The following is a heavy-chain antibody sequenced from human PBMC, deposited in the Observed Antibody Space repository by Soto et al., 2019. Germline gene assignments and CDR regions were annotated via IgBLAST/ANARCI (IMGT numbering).Heavy chain of an antibody. D-gene: IGHD1-7*01. CDR3: ASRDPGTSVDY. Sequence: QVQLQESGPGLVKPSGTLSLTCAVSGGSFTSNNWWTWVRQPPGQGLEWIGEIDRTGSTNYNPSLKRRVTISLDKSENQFSLKVTSPTAADTAVYYCASRDPGTSVDYWGQGTLVTVSS. J-gene: IGHJ4*02. CDR1: GGSFTSNNW. CDR2: IDRTGST. V-gene: IGHV4-4*02.